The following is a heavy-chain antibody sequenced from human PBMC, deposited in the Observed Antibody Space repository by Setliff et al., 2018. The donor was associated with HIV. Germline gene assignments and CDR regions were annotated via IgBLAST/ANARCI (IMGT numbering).Heavy chain of an antibody. CDR2: ILYSGIT. CDR1: GGSFSRSQSY. D-gene: IGHD4-4*01. V-gene: IGHV4-39*01. CDR3: ARTVPHSAAQDAFDI. J-gene: IGHJ3*02. Sequence: KTSETLSLTCTVSGGSFSRSQSYWGWIRQPPGKGLEWLGNILYSGITYYNPSLKSRVTISVDTSKNQLSLKLTSVTAEDTGVYYCARTVPHSAAQDAFDIWGQGTVVTVSS.